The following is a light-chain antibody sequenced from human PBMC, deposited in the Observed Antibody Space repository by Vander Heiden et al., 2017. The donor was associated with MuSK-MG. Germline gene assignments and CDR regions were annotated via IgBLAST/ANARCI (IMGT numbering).Light chain of an antibody. V-gene: IGLV1-44*01. CDR2: SNN. Sequence: QSVLTQPPSASGTPGQRVTISCSGSSSNIGSNTVTCYQQLPGTAPKLLIYSNNQRPSGVPDRFSGSKSGTSASLAISGLQSEDEADYYCAAWDDSLNGFYVFGAGTKVTVL. CDR3: AAWDDSLNGFYV. J-gene: IGLJ1*01. CDR1: SSNIGSNT.